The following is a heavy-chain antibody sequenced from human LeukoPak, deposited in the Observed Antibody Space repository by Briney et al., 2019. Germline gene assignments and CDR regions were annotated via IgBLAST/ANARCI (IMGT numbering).Heavy chain of an antibody. CDR1: GFTFSSYS. CDR3: ARDRTYSSSWYEVVDYFDY. Sequence: GGSLRLSCAASGFTFSSYSMNWVRQAPGKGLEWVSSISSSSAYIYYADSVKGRFTISRDNAKNSLYLQMNSLRAEDTAVYYCARDRTYSSSWYEVVDYFDYWGQGTLVTVSS. D-gene: IGHD6-13*01. J-gene: IGHJ4*02. CDR2: ISSSSAYI. V-gene: IGHV3-21*01.